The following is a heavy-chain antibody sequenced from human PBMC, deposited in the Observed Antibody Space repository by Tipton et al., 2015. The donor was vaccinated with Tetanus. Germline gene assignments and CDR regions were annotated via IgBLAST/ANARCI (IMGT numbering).Heavy chain of an antibody. V-gene: IGHV4-59*01. CDR1: GASITTYH. D-gene: IGHD3-16*01. J-gene: IGHJ6*02. Sequence: TLSLTCTVSGASITTYHWSWLRQTPGRGLEWIGHIYYTGATSYNSSLQSRVTLSIDTSKNQFSLKMTSVTAADTAVYFCEGDDYYETSLRDYYGEEVWVQGTTVTVSS. CDR2: IYYTGAT. CDR3: EGDDYYETSLRDYYGEEV.